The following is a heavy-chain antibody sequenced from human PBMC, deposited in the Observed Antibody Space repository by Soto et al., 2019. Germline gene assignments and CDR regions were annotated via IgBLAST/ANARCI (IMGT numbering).Heavy chain of an antibody. J-gene: IGHJ4*02. Sequence: QLQLQESGPGLVKPSETLSLTCTVSGGSISSSSYYWGWIRQPPGKGLEWIGSIYYSASTYYNPSLKSRVTISVDTSKNQFSLNLSSGTAANTAVYYCARLRDEIHVVRGVISNCDYWGQGTLVTVSS. CDR3: ARLRDEIHVVRGVISNCDY. CDR1: GGSISSSSYY. CDR2: IYYSAST. D-gene: IGHD3-10*01. V-gene: IGHV4-39*01.